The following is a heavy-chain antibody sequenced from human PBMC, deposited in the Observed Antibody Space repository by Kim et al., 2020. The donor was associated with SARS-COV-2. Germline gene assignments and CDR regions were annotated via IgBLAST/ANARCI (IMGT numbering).Heavy chain of an antibody. CDR3: TTPSISGYSGYDPLDY. Sequence: GGSLRLSCAASGFTFSNAWMSWVRQAPGKGLEWVGRIKSKTDGGTTDYAAPVKGRFTISRDDSKNTLYLQMNSLKTEDTAVYYCTTPSISGYSGYDPLDYWGQGTLVTVSS. J-gene: IGHJ4*02. CDR2: IKSKTDGGTT. D-gene: IGHD5-12*01. V-gene: IGHV3-15*01. CDR1: GFTFSNAW.